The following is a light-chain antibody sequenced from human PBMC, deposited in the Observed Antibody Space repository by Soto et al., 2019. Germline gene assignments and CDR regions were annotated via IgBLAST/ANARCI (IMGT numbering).Light chain of an antibody. Sequence: QSVLTQPPSVSGAPGQRVTISCNGNSSNLGAGYDVHWYQQLPGAAPKLVIFGNRNRPSGFPERFSGSKSGTSASLSITGLQAEDEAEYYCQAYYYRLTASVFGGGTTLTVL. CDR3: QAYYYRLTASV. CDR1: SSNLGAGYD. V-gene: IGLV1-40*01. J-gene: IGLJ3*02. CDR2: GNR.